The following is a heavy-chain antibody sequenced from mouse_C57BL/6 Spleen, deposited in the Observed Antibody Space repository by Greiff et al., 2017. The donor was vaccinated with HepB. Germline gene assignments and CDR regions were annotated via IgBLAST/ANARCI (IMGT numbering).Heavy chain of an antibody. D-gene: IGHD2-3*01. CDR1: GYTFTEYT. Sequence: QVHVKQSGAELVKPGASVKLSCKASGYTFTEYTIHWVKQRSGQGLEWIGWFYPGSGSIKYNEKFKDKATLTADKSSSTVYMELSRLTSEDSAVLCCARHGIYDGYYWYFDVWGTGTTVTVSS. V-gene: IGHV1-62-2*01. J-gene: IGHJ1*03. CDR2: FYPGSGSI. CDR3: ARHGIYDGYYWYFDV.